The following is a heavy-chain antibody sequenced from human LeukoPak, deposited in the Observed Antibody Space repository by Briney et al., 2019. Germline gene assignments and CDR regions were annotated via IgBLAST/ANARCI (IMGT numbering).Heavy chain of an antibody. V-gene: IGHV3-30*02. CDR3: AKDAREVQWLVYYYYMDV. J-gene: IGHJ6*03. CDR1: GFTFSTYG. D-gene: IGHD6-19*01. Sequence: GGSLRLSCAASGFTFSTYGMHWVRQAPGKGLEWVAFIRYDGSNKYYADSVKGRFTISRDNSKNTLYLQMNSLRAEDTAVYYCAKDAREVQWLVYYYYMDVWGKGTTVTISS. CDR2: IRYDGSNK.